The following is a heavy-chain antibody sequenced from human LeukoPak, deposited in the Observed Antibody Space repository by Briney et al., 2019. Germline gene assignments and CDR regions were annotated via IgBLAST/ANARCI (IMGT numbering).Heavy chain of an antibody. D-gene: IGHD2-8*01. CDR2: ISSSSSYI. CDR1: GFTFSSYS. J-gene: IGHJ6*03. CDR3: ARYPPVYAILGEYYYYYYMDV. Sequence: PGGSLRLSCAASGFTFSSYSMNWVRQAPGKGLEWVSSISSSSSYIYYADSVKGRFTISRDNAKNSLYLQMNSLRAEDTAVYYCARYPPVYAILGEYYYYYYMDVWGKGTTVTVSS. V-gene: IGHV3-21*01.